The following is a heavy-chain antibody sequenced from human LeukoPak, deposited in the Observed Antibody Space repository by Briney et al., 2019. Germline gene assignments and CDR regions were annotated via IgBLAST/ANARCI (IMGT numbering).Heavy chain of an antibody. D-gene: IGHD6-6*01. J-gene: IGHJ4*02. V-gene: IGHV4-4*07. CDR2: FHTRGST. CDR3: ARVHESIDY. Sequence: SETLSLTCTVSGGSIGTYFWGWIRQPAGKGLQWIGRFHTRGSTDYNPSLMSRVSMSVDTPKNQFLLRLRSVTAADTAVYYCARVHESIDYWGQGTLVTVSS. CDR1: GGSIGTYF.